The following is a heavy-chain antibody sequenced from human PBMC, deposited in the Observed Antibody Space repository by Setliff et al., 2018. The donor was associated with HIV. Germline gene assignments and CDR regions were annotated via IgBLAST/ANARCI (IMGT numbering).Heavy chain of an antibody. D-gene: IGHD6-19*01. V-gene: IGHV4-61*02. CDR2: IYSSGNT. CDR3: AKEEKLSAVAGTMYYYYAMDV. J-gene: IGHJ6*02. CDR1: GGSIRSDSYY. Sequence: SETLSLTCTVSGGSIRSDSYYWTWIRQPAGEGLEWIGRIYSSGNTNYNPSLESRVTISVDTSKNQFSLKLSSVTAADTAVYYCAKEEKLSAVAGTMYYYYAMDVWGQGTTVTVSS.